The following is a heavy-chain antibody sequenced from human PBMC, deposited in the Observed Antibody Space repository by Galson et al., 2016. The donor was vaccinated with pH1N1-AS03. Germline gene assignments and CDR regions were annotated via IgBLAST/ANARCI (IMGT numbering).Heavy chain of an antibody. CDR3: ARDGQLWPHYYPLDV. J-gene: IGHJ6*02. V-gene: IGHV4-4*06. CDR2: YYSGTT. D-gene: IGHD3-22*01. Sequence: YYSGTTKFNPSLATRVTMSVDRSKSQFSLNLMSVTAADTAVYYCARDGQLWPHYYPLDVWGQGTTVTVSS.